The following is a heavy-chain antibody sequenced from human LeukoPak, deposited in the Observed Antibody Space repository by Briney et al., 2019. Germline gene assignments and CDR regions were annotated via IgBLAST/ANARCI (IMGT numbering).Heavy chain of an antibody. CDR2: IIPIFGTA. CDR3: ARAGWPHTFQDNFDY. V-gene: IGHV1-69*13. CDR1: GYTFTSYA. D-gene: IGHD2-15*01. J-gene: IGHJ4*02. Sequence: SVKVSCKASGYTFTSYAMNWVRQAPGQGLEWMGGIIPIFGTANYAQKFQGRVTITADESTSTAYMELSSLRSEDTAVYYCARAGWPHTFQDNFDYWGQGTLVTVSS.